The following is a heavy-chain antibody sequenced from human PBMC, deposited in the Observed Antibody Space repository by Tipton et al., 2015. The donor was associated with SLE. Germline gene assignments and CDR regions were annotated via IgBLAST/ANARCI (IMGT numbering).Heavy chain of an antibody. CDR1: DDSIFTYY. D-gene: IGHD6-13*01. J-gene: IGHJ1*01. V-gene: IGHV4-34*01. CDR3: ARPDLPYSSSWFGYFQY. Sequence: TLSLTCTVSDDSIFTYYWTWIRQPPGKGLEWIGEVDHRGRASYNPSLESRVTISRDTSKTQFSLKLRSVTAADTAIYYCARPDLPYSSSWFGYFQYWGQGIVVTVSS. CDR2: VDHRGRA.